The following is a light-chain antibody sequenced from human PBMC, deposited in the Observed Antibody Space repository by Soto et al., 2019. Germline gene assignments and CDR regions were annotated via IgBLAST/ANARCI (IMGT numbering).Light chain of an antibody. J-gene: IGKJ5*01. Sequence: EILMTQSPGSLSLSPGERATLSCRAVQGVTTNFAWYQQKSGQSPRLLIYDVSTRATGVPARFSGTGSETDFTLTISGLQSEDSAVYFCQQYNNWPFTFGQGTRVELK. CDR2: DVS. CDR1: QGVTTN. CDR3: QQYNNWPFT. V-gene: IGKV3-15*01.